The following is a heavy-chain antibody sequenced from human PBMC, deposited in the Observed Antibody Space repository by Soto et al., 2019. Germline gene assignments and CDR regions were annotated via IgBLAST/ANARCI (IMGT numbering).Heavy chain of an antibody. D-gene: IGHD2-21*01. CDR1: GGSFRTYA. Sequence: SVKFSGKASGGSFRTYAINWVRQAPGQGLEWMGGIIPMLAAPTYAQKFQGRLTITADESTTTVYMELSSLTSEDTAVYYCARVGPPSPSVIWFFDLWGRGTLVTVSS. CDR2: IIPMLAAP. V-gene: IGHV1-69*13. J-gene: IGHJ2*01. CDR3: ARVGPPSPSVIWFFDL.